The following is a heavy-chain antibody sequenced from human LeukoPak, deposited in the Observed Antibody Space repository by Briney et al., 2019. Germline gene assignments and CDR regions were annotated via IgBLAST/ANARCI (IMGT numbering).Heavy chain of an antibody. D-gene: IGHD3-10*01. V-gene: IGHV4-59*01. CDR2: IYYSGTI. CDR1: GGSISRYY. J-gene: IGHJ5*01. Sequence: SGTLSLTCTVSGGSISRYYWSWIRQPPGKGLEWIGYIYYSGTINYNPSLESRVTISVDMSKNQFSLQLTSVTAADTAVYYCARKGEHYYDSGKVWPAWFDSWGQGTPVTVSS. CDR3: ARKGEHYYDSGKVWPAWFDS.